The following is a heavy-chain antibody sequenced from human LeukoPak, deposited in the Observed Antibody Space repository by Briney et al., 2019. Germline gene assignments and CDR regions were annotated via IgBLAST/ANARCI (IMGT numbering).Heavy chain of an antibody. Sequence: ASVKVSCKAAGYTFTVYYMHWGRQAPGQGLEWMGLINPSGGGTSYSQKVQGRGSITMDTSTSTVYMELSSVRSEHTAVYYCANSRVDTALNWFAYWGQGTLVTV. CDR2: INPSGGGT. J-gene: IGHJ4*02. CDR3: ANSRVDTALNWFAY. CDR1: GYTFTVYY. V-gene: IGHV1-46*01. D-gene: IGHD5-18*01.